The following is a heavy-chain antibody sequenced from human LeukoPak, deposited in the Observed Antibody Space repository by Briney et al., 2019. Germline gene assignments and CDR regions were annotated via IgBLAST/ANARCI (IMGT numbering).Heavy chain of an antibody. Sequence: ASVKVSCKASGYTFPGHHIHWVRQAPGQGLEWMGWINPKNGGTNYAQKFQGRVTMTRDTSINTAFMELSRLNSDDTAVYFCARDGYGGNSFDYWGQGTLVTVSS. CDR3: ARDGYGGNSFDY. CDR2: INPKNGGT. V-gene: IGHV1-2*02. J-gene: IGHJ4*02. D-gene: IGHD4-23*01. CDR1: GYTFPGHH.